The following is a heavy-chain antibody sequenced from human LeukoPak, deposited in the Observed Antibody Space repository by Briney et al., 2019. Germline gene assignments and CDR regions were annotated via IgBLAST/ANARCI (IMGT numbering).Heavy chain of an antibody. J-gene: IGHJ5*02. Sequence: ASVKVSCKASGGTFSSYAISWVRQAPGQGLEWMGGIIPIFGTANYAQKFQGRVTITTDESTSTAYMELSSLRSEDTAVYYCARDGENWNYGNWFDPWGQGTLVTVSS. CDR1: GGTFSSYA. V-gene: IGHV1-69*05. D-gene: IGHD1-7*01. CDR2: IIPIFGTA. CDR3: ARDGENWNYGNWFDP.